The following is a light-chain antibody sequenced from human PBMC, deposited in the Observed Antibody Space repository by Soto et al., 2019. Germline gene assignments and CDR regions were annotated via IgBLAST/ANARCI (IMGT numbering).Light chain of an antibody. CDR3: QSFDSSLFEEV. CDR1: SSNLGANYD. CDR2: GNN. Sequence: QSVLTQPPSVSGAPGQRVTISCTGSSSNLGANYDVHWYQQQLPGTAPKLLIYGNNNRPSGVPDRFSGSKSGSSASLAITGLQPEDEADYYCQSFDSSLFEEVFVTGTKLTVL. V-gene: IGLV1-40*01. J-gene: IGLJ1*01.